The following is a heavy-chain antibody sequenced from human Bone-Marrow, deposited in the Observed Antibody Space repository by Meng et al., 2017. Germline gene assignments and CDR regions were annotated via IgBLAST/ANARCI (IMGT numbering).Heavy chain of an antibody. D-gene: IGHD3-10*01. J-gene: IGHJ4*02. Sequence: QVPLVASGAEVKKPGASVKVSCKASGYTFTGYYMHWVRQAPGQGLEWMGRINPNSGGTNYAQKFQGRVTMTRDTSISTAYMELSRLRSDDTAVYYCAVHYYGSGSSTFDYWGQGTLVTVSS. V-gene: IGHV1-2*06. CDR3: AVHYYGSGSSTFDY. CDR2: INPNSGGT. CDR1: GYTFTGYY.